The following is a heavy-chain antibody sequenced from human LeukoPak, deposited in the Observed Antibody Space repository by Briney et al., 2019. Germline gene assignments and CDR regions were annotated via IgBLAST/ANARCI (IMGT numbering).Heavy chain of an antibody. D-gene: IGHD3-3*01. CDR1: GGTFSSYG. CDR2: IIPIFGTT. CDR3: ARDEYYDFWSATNFDY. Sequence: GASVKVSCKASGGTFSSYGISWVRQAPGQGLEWMGGIIPIFGTTKNAQKFQGRVTITADGSTRTAYMELSSLRSEDTAVYYCARDEYYDFWSATNFDYWGQGTLVTVSS. J-gene: IGHJ4*02. V-gene: IGHV1-69*13.